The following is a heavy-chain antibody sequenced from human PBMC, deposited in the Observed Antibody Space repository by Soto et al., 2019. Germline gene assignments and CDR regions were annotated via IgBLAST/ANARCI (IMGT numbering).Heavy chain of an antibody. CDR1: GGSFSTYY. Sequence: QLQQWGAGLLKPSETLSLTCVVSGGSFSTYYYNWIRQSPRKGLEWIGEINHSGNNNYSPSLKSRVTMSLDTSKNQFSLKLTSVTAADTAVYYCARGGSNDWQVALDIWGQGTMVTVSS. CDR3: ARGGSNDWQVALDI. CDR2: INHSGNN. V-gene: IGHV4-34*01. D-gene: IGHD3-9*01. J-gene: IGHJ3*02.